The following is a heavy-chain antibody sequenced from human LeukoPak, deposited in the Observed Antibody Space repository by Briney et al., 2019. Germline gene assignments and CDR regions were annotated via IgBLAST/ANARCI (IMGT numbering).Heavy chain of an antibody. CDR2: ISNSGIT. Sequence: SETLSLTCTVSGGSISSYYWSWIRQLPGKGLEWIGYISNSGITKYNPSLKSRVTISEDTSKNQLSLKLSSVTAADTAVYHCARDRGSGGGFDYWGQGTLVAVSS. V-gene: IGHV4-59*01. CDR1: GGSISSYY. CDR3: ARDRGSGGGFDY. D-gene: IGHD3-16*01. J-gene: IGHJ4*02.